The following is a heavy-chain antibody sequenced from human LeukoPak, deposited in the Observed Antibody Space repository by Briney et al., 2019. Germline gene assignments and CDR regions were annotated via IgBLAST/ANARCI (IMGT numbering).Heavy chain of an antibody. CDR1: GFTFSSYG. Sequence: PGGSLRLSCVVSGFTFSSYGMSWVRQAPGKGLEWVSGISGSGSNTYYADSVKGRFTISRDNSKNTLYLQMNSLRAEDTAVYSCAKDRRTLSSSDIWGQGTMVTVSS. CDR2: ISGSGSNT. V-gene: IGHV3-23*01. D-gene: IGHD2-2*01. CDR3: AKDRRTLSSSDI. J-gene: IGHJ3*02.